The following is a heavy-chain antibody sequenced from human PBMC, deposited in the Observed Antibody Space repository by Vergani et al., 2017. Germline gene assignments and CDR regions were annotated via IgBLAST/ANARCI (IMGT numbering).Heavy chain of an antibody. D-gene: IGHD3-22*01. Sequence: QVQLQQWGPGLLKPSETLSLTCAVYGGSFSGYYCSWIRQPPGKGLEWIVEIIHSGSTNSNPSLKSLVTISVDTSKNQFSLKLSSVTGADTAVYYCSRVITYDYDGSGYYVPYYYYGMDVWGQGTTVTVSS. CDR3: SRVITYDYDGSGYYVPYYYYGMDV. J-gene: IGHJ6*02. CDR1: GGSFSGYY. V-gene: IGHV4-34*12. CDR2: IIHSGST.